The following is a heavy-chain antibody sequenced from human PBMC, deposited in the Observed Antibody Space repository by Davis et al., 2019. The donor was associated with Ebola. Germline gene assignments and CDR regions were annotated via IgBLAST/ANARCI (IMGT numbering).Heavy chain of an antibody. CDR2: IIPILGIA. J-gene: IGHJ6*02. V-gene: IGHV1-69*04. D-gene: IGHD2-2*01. Sequence: SVKVSCKASGGTFSSYAISWVRQAPGQGLEWMGRIIPILGIANYAQKFQGRVTITADKSTSTAYMELSSLRSEDTAVYYCARDWCSSATCYAGYYNGMDVWGQGTTVTVSS. CDR1: GGTFSSYA. CDR3: ARDWCSSATCYAGYYNGMDV.